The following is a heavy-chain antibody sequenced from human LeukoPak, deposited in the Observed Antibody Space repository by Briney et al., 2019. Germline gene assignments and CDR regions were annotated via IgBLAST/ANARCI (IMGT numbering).Heavy chain of an antibody. CDR1: GFTSLSYS. Sequence: PGGSLRLPCAASGFTSLSYSMHWVRQGPGKGLEYVSAISSDGTSTYYASSMKGRISISRDNSKNTLYLQMGSLRVEDMAVYYCARGGGSYQGDAFDIWGHGTVVTVSS. D-gene: IGHD1-26*01. CDR2: ISSDGTST. CDR3: ARGGGSYQGDAFDI. J-gene: IGHJ3*02. V-gene: IGHV3-64*01.